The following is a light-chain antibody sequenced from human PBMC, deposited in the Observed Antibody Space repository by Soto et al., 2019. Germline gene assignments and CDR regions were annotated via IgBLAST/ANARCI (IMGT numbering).Light chain of an antibody. V-gene: IGLV2-14*01. Sequence: QLVLTQPASVSGSPGQSITISCTGTRSDVGGYNFVSWYQQHPGKVPKLMIYDVTNRPSGVSNRFSGSKSGNTASLTISGLQAEDEADYYCSSYTSSTTVIFGGGTKLTVL. J-gene: IGLJ2*01. CDR2: DVT. CDR3: SSYTSSTTVI. CDR1: RSDVGGYNF.